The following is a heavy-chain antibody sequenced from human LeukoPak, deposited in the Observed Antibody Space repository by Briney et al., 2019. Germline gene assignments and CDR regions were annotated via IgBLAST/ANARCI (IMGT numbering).Heavy chain of an antibody. CDR2: INQGGSEE. Sequence: PGGSLRLSCAASGFTFSIYWMSWVRQAPGKGLEWVANINQGGSEEYYVDSVKGRFTISRDNAENSLHLEMNSLRSEDTAVYYCARGPDYDSSGYSYGYYYYYYMDVWGKGTTVTVSS. V-gene: IGHV3-7*01. D-gene: IGHD3-22*01. CDR3: ARGPDYDSSGYSYGYYYYYYMDV. CDR1: GFTFSIYW. J-gene: IGHJ6*03.